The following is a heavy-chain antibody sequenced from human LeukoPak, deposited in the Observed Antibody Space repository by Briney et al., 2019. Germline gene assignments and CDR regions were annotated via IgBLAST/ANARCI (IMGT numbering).Heavy chain of an antibody. CDR3: ASTERCTTTCPLDY. Sequence: SETLSLTCSVYSGSFSGYYWSWIRQPPGKGLEWIGEINHSGSTNYNPSLKGRVSISLDTSKTQFSLKLRSVTAADRAVYYCASTERCTTTCPLDYWGQGTLVTVSS. V-gene: IGHV4-34*01. J-gene: IGHJ4*02. D-gene: IGHD2-2*01. CDR1: SGSFSGYY. CDR2: INHSGST.